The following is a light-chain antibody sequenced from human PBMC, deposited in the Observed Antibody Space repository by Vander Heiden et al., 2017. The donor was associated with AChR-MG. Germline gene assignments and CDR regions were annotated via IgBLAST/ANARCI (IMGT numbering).Light chain of an antibody. V-gene: IGKV3-15*01. Sequence: EIVMTQSPATLSVSPGERATLSCRASQSISSNLTIYGAFTRATNIPARFSGSGSGTEFTLTISGLQSEDFAVYYCHQYDNWPRTFGQGTNVEIK. CDR2: GAF. CDR3: HQYDNWPRT. CDR1: QSISSN. J-gene: IGKJ1*01.